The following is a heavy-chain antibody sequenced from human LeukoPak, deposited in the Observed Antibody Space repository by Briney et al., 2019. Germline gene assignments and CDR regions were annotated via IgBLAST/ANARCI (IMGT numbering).Heavy chain of an antibody. Sequence: PGGSLRLSCAASGFTFSTFAMIWVRQPPGKGLEWVSSIFPSGGEIHYADSVRGRFTISRDNSKNTLYLQMNSLRAEDTAVYYCASVLSQPPVDYWGQGTLVTVSS. CDR1: GFTFSTFA. D-gene: IGHD1-14*01. V-gene: IGHV3-23*01. J-gene: IGHJ4*02. CDR3: ASVLSQPPVDY. CDR2: IFPSGGEI.